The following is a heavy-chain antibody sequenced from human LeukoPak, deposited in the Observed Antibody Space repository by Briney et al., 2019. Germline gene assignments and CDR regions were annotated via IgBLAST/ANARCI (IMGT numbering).Heavy chain of an antibody. J-gene: IGHJ4*02. V-gene: IGHV4-39*07. CDR2: IYWTGST. Sequence: PSQTLSLTCTVSGGSISSGGYYWAWIRQPPGKALEWIGSIYWTGSTYYNSSLKSRVTMSVDTSNQQFSLTLSSVTAADTAVYYCARGGAVVTAVRFEYWGQGTLVTVAS. D-gene: IGHD2-21*02. CDR3: ARGGAVVTAVRFEY. CDR1: GGSISSGGYY.